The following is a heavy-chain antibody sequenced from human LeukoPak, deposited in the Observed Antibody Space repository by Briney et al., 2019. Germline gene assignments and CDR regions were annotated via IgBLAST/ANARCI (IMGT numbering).Heavy chain of an antibody. J-gene: IGHJ5*02. D-gene: IGHD3-16*01. CDR1: GCSISSGGYY. V-gene: IGHV4-31*03. CDR3: ARCIMITFGGENRFDP. Sequence: SETLSLTCTVSGCSISSGGYYWRWIRQHPGKGLEWIEYIYYSGSTYYNPPLKSRVTISVDTAKNQFSLKLSSVSAADTAVYYCARCIMITFGGENRFDPWGQGTLVTVSS. CDR2: IYYSGST.